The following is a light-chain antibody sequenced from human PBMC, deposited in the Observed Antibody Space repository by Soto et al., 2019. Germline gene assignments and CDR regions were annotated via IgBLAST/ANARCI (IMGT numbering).Light chain of an antibody. J-gene: IGKJ2*01. CDR3: QQYRSSPYT. V-gene: IGKV3-20*01. CDR1: QNIASRS. CDR2: ASS. Sequence: EIVLTQSPGTLSLSPGLRATLSCRASQNIASRSVAWYQQHPGQAPRLLIYASSTRATGIPDRFSGSGSGTHFTLTISRLEPEDFAVYYCQQYRSSPYTFGQGTKLEIK.